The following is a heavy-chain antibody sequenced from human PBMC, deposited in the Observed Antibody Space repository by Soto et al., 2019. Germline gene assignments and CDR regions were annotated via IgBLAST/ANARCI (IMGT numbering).Heavy chain of an antibody. CDR2: IYDSGDA. CDR1: GDSISIYF. Sequence: SETLSLTCSVSGDSISIYFKNWIRHAPGKGLEWIGCIYDSGDANYNPSLKSRVTISLDTSKKQFSLKLSSVTAADTAVYYCVSSRTAVFGDALDIWALGTMVTVSS. V-gene: IGHV4-59*03. J-gene: IGHJ3*02. CDR3: VSSRTAVFGDALDI. D-gene: IGHD2-21*02.